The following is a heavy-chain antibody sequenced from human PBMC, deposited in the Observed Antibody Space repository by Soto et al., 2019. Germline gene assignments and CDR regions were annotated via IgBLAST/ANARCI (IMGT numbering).Heavy chain of an antibody. CDR1: GFTFSSNA. Sequence: PGGSLRLSCAASGFTFSSNAMSWVRQAPGKGLEWVSGISSSGGSTYYADSVKGRFTISRDNSKNMLYLQMNNLRAEDTAVYYCEKEQGGSYFDYWGQGTLVTVSS. V-gene: IGHV3-23*01. CDR3: EKEQGGSYFDY. D-gene: IGHD2-15*01. CDR2: ISSSGGST. J-gene: IGHJ4*02.